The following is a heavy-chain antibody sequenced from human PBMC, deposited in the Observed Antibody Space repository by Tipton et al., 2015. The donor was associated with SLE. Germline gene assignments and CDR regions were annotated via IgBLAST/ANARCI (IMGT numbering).Heavy chain of an antibody. Sequence: TLSLTCAVYGGSFSGYYWSWIRQPPGKGLEWIGEINHSGSTNYNPSLKSRATISVDTSKNQFSLKLSSVTAADTAVYYCARRGSDSLRVFDYWGQGTLVTVSS. V-gene: IGHV4-34*01. CDR3: ARRGSDSLRVFDY. CDR2: INHSGST. CDR1: GGSFSGYY. J-gene: IGHJ4*02. D-gene: IGHD3-16*01.